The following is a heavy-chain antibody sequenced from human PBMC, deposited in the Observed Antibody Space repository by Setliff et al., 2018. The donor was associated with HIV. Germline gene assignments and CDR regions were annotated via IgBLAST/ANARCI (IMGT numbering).Heavy chain of an antibody. J-gene: IGHJ3*01. V-gene: IGHV1-18*01. CDR3: ARSRRSSDDSFDF. Sequence: SVKVACKTSGYSVATHGLSWVRQAPGEGLEGMGWISAYTGNTNYAQKFHGRVSMTTESSTSTGYMELTILRSDATAVYSCARSRRSSDDSFDFWGQGTLVTVSS. D-gene: IGHD1-26*01. CDR2: ISAYTGNT. CDR1: GYSVATHG.